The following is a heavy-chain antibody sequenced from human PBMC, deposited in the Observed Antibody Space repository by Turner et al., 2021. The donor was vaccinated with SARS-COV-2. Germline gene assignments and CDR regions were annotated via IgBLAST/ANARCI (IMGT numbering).Heavy chain of an antibody. CDR1: GFTFSTYS. Sequence: EVHLVESGGGLVQPRGSLRLSCVASGFTFSTYSMNWVRQAPGKGLEWVSYIDSSSSTIYYADSVKGRFTISRDNAKNSLYLQMNSLRADDTAVYYCASPFDYWGQGTLVTVSS. V-gene: IGHV3-48*01. J-gene: IGHJ4*02. CDR2: IDSSSSTI. CDR3: ASPFDY.